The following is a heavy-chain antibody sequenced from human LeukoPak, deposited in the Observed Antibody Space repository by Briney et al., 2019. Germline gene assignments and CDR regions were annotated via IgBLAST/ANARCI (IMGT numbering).Heavy chain of an antibody. CDR3: ARDVSYGFDI. V-gene: IGHV3-74*01. J-gene: IGHJ3*02. CDR2: INGDGSSI. Sequence: AGGSLRLSCAASGLTFSGYWMHCVRQAPGKGLVWVSRINGDGSSISYADSVKGRFTISRDNAKNTLYLQMNSLRAEDTAVYYCARDVSYGFDIWGQGTMVTVSS. CDR1: GLTFSGYW.